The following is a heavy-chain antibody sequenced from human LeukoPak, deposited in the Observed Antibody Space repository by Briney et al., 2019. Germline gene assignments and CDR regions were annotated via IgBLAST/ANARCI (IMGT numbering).Heavy chain of an antibody. Sequence: PGGSLRLSCAASGFTFSSYSMNWVRQAPGKGLEWVSSISSSSSYIYYADSVKGRFTISRDNAKNSLYLRMNGLRAEDTAVYYCASPGYSGSYLFDYWGQGTLVTVSS. J-gene: IGHJ4*02. CDR1: GFTFSSYS. CDR3: ASPGYSGSYLFDY. CDR2: ISSSSSYI. D-gene: IGHD1-26*01. V-gene: IGHV3-21*01.